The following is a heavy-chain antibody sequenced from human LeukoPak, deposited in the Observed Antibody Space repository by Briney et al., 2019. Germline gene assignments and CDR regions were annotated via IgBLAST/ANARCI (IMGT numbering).Heavy chain of an antibody. CDR2: IYHSGST. V-gene: IGHV4-38-2*01. CDR3: ATEVVAADTLNWFDP. J-gene: IGHJ5*02. CDR1: GYSISSGYY. Sequence: SETLSLTCSVSGYSISSGYYWGWIRQPPGKGLEWIGSIYHSGSTYYNPSLKSRVTISVDTSKNQFSLKLSSVTAADTAVYYCATEVVAADTLNWFDPWGQGTLVTVSS. D-gene: IGHD2-15*01.